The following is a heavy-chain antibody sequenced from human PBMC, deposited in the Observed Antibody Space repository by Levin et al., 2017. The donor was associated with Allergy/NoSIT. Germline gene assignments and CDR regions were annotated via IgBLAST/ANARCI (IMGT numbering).Heavy chain of an antibody. D-gene: IGHD2/OR15-2a*01. V-gene: IGHV3-7*01. J-gene: IGHJ5*01. CDR2: IRQDGGER. CDR3: ARGHSASSHWFDS. CDR1: GFTFSDYW. Sequence: GGSLRLSCAASGFTFSDYWMNWVRQAPGKGLEWVALIRQDGGERFYVDSVRGRFTISRDNAKNSVYLQMNSLRVEDTALYYCARGHSASSHWFDSWAREPWSPSPQ.